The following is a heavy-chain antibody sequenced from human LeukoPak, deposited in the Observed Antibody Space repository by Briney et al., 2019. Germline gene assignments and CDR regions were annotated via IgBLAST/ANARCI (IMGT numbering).Heavy chain of an antibody. CDR1: GGSISSGGYY. J-gene: IGHJ3*02. CDR2: IYHSGST. Sequence: TLSLTCTVSGGSISSGGYYWSWIRQPPGKGLEWIGYIYHSGSTYYNPSLKSRVTISVDRSKNQFSLKLSSVTAADTAVYYCARGGITGTEVDIWGQGTMVTVSS. V-gene: IGHV4-30-2*01. D-gene: IGHD1-20*01. CDR3: ARGGITGTEVDI.